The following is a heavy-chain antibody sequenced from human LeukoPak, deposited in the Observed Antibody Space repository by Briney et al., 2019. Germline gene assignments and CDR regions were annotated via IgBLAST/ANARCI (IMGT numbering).Heavy chain of an antibody. CDR3: AKWKYSNSGIDDY. D-gene: IGHD6-6*01. J-gene: IGHJ4*02. Sequence: PGGSLRLSCAVSGFTFSDYAMSWVRQVPGKGLEWDSVISGSGDNTYYADSVKGRFTISRDNSKNMLYLQMNSLRAEDTAVYYCAKWKYSNSGIDDYWGQGTLVTVSS. CDR1: GFTFSDYA. V-gene: IGHV3-23*01. CDR2: ISGSGDNT.